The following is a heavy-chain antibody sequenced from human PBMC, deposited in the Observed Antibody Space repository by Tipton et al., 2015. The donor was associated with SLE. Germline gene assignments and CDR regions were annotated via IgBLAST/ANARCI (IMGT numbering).Heavy chain of an antibody. CDR2: IYYIGSGST. Sequence: TLSLTCTVSGGSVSSVGYYWSWIRLQPGKGLEWIGHIYYIGSGSTSYNPSLKSRLTISVDTSKNQFSLKLSSVTAADTAVYYCARDRSRGYGSFDDWGQGTLVTVSS. CDR3: ARDRSRGYGSFDD. J-gene: IGHJ4*02. V-gene: IGHV4-31*03. D-gene: IGHD5-12*01. CDR1: GGSVSSVGYY.